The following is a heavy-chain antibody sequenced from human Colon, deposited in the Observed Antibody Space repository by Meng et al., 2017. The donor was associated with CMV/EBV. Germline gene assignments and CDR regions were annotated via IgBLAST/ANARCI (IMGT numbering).Heavy chain of an antibody. J-gene: IGHJ6*02. CDR3: ARDRSSWYVNYYYGMDV. D-gene: IGHD6-13*01. V-gene: IGHV4-34*01. Sequence: SFSVSHSSCIRLPPGTGLGWVWQTNHSGSTTYIPPLKTRVTISVDTSKNQFSLKLSSVTAADTAVYYGARDRSSWYVNYYYGMDVWGQGTTVTVSS. CDR2: TNHSGST. CDR1: SFSVSH.